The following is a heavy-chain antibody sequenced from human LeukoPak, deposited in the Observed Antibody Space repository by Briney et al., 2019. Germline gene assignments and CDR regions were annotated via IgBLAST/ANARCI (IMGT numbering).Heavy chain of an antibody. J-gene: IGHJ4*02. V-gene: IGHV4-34*01. CDR2: INHSGST. D-gene: IGHD5-12*01. Sequence: SETLSLTRAVYGGSFSGYYWSWIRQPPGKGLEWIGEINHSGSTNYNPSVKSRVTISVDTSKNQFSLKLSSVTAADTAVYYCARGTRWLRFDYWGQGTLVTVSS. CDR1: GGSFSGYY. CDR3: ARGTRWLRFDY.